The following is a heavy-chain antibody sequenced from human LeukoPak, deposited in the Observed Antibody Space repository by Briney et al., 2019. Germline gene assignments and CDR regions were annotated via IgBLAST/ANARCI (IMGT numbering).Heavy chain of an antibody. J-gene: IGHJ6*03. Sequence: SETLSLTCTVSGGSISSYYWSWIRQPPGKGLEWIGYIYYSGSTNYNPFLKSRVTISVDTSKNQFSLKLSSVTAADTAVYYCARGWYHSNYYYYYYYMDVWGKGTTVTVFS. D-gene: IGHD4-11*01. CDR1: GGSISSYY. V-gene: IGHV4-59*01. CDR3: ARGWYHSNYYYYYYYMDV. CDR2: IYYSGST.